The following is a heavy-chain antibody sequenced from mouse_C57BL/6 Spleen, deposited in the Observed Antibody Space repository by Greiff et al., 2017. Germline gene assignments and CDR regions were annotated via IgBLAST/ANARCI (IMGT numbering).Heavy chain of an antibody. J-gene: IGHJ4*01. V-gene: IGHV1-55*01. D-gene: IGHD2-1*01. Sequence: QVQLQQPGAELVKPGASVKMSCKASGYTFTSYWITWVKQRPGQGLEWIGDIYPGSGSTNYNEKFKSKATLTVDTSSSTAYMQLSSLTSEDSAVYYCAKAGYGNYVGYATDYWGQGTSVTVSS. CDR3: AKAGYGNYVGYATDY. CDR2: IYPGSGST. CDR1: GYTFTSYW.